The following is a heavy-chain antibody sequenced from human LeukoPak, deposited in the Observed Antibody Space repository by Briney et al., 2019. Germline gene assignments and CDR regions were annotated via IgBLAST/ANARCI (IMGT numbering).Heavy chain of an antibody. V-gene: IGHV4-61*02. CDR1: GGSISSGSYY. Sequence: PSETLSLTCTVSGGSISSGSYYWCWIRQPAGKGLEWIGRIYTSGSTNYNPSLKSRVTISVDTSKNQFSLKLSSVTAADTAVYYCAREPITMVRGVIRYGMDVWGQGTTVTVSS. CDR2: IYTSGST. CDR3: AREPITMVRGVIRYGMDV. D-gene: IGHD3-10*01. J-gene: IGHJ6*02.